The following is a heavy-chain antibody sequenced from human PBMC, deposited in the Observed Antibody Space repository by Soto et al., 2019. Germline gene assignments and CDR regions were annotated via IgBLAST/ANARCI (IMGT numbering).Heavy chain of an antibody. D-gene: IGHD1-26*01. CDR1: GGTFSSSA. V-gene: IGHV1-69*12. J-gene: IGHJ6*02. CDR3: ASHSGSSPEGRYYYGMDV. CDR2: ISPIFGTA. Sequence: QVQLVQSGAEVKKPGSSVKVSCKASGGTFSSSAISWVRQAPGQGLEWMGGISPIFGTADYAQKFQGRVTITADESTSTAYMELSSLRSEDTAVYYCASHSGSSPEGRYYYGMDVWGQGTTVTVSS.